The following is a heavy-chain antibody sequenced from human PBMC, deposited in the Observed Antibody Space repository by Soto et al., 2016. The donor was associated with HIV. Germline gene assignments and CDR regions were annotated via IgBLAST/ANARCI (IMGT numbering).Heavy chain of an antibody. J-gene: IGHJ4*02. D-gene: IGHD3-22*01. CDR3: ARAITMIGGYFDY. Sequence: QVQLVQSGAEVKKPGASVKVSCKTSGYIFTGYYMHWVRQAPGQGLEWMGWINPNGGGTNYAQKLQGRVTMTRDTSISTAYMELSRLRSDDTAVYYCARAITMIGGYFDYWGQGTLVTVSS. V-gene: IGHV1-2*02. CDR2: INPNGGGT. CDR1: GYIFTGYY.